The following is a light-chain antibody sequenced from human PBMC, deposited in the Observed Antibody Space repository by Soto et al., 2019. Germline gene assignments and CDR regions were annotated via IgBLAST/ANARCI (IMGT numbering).Light chain of an antibody. CDR1: SSDVGGYNS. Sequence: QSALTQPASVSGSPGQSITISCTGTSSDVGGYNSVSWYQQHPGKAPKLVIYEVTNRPSGISNRVSGSKSGNTASLTISGLQAEDEADYYCSSYTTSSTRVFGTGTKLTVL. J-gene: IGLJ1*01. V-gene: IGLV2-14*01. CDR2: EVT. CDR3: SSYTTSSTRV.